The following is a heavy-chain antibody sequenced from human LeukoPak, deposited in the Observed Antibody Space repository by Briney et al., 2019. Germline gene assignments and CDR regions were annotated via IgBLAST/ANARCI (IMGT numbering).Heavy chain of an antibody. J-gene: IGHJ3*02. CDR3: ARAPGLYGTSWYRDAFDI. CDR1: GGSFSGYY. V-gene: IGHV4-59*01. D-gene: IGHD6-13*01. Sequence: SETLSLTCAVYGGSFSGYYWSWIRQPPGKGLEWIGYIYYSGSTNYNPSLKSRVTISVDTSKNQFSLKLSSVTAADTAVYYCARAPGLYGTSWYRDAFDIWGQGTMVTVSS. CDR2: IYYSGST.